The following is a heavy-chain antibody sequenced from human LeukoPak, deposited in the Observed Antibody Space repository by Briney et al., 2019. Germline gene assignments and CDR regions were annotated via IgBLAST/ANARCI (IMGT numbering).Heavy chain of an antibody. J-gene: IGHJ4*02. D-gene: IGHD3-10*01. Sequence: GGSLRLSCAASGFTFNTYGMNWVRQAPGKGLEWISYISSDSSNTYYADSVKGRFTISRDNAKNSLYLQMNSLRAEDTAIYYCARGVSYEDSWGQGTLVTVSS. CDR1: GFTFNTYG. CDR3: ARGVSYEDS. CDR2: ISSDSSNT. V-gene: IGHV3-48*01.